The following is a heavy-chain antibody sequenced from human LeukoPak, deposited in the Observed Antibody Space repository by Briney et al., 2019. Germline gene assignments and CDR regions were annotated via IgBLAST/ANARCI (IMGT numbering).Heavy chain of an antibody. D-gene: IGHD3-3*01. CDR1: GYSFTTYW. Sequence: GESLKISCKGSGYSFTTYWIGWVRQMPGKGLEWMGTIYPGDSDTKYSPSFQGQVTISGGKSISTAYLQWSSLKASDTAVYYCARRSGGTSDYWGQGTLVTVSS. J-gene: IGHJ4*02. V-gene: IGHV5-51*01. CDR2: IYPGDSDT. CDR3: ARRSGGTSDY.